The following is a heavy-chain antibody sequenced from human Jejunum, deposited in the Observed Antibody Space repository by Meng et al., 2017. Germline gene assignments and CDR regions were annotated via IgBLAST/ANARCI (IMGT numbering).Heavy chain of an antibody. D-gene: IGHD2/OR15-2a*01. CDR3: ARGINFYDAAAYSFENYFDH. Sequence: QVQLQESGPGLMQPSGTLSLTCDVSGGSITTNHWWSWVRQPPGKGLEWIGEIYFTGTTNYNPSLKSRVTMSVDQSKNQVSLKLTSVSAADTAVYFCARGINFYDAAAYSFENYFDHWSQGALVTVSS. J-gene: IGHJ4*02. CDR1: GGSITTNHW. CDR2: IYFTGTT. V-gene: IGHV4-4*02.